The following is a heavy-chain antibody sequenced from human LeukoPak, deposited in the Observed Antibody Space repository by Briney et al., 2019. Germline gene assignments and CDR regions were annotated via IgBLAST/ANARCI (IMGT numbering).Heavy chain of an antibody. CDR3: AKDRSGGGDYYFGMDV. Sequence: GGSLRLSCAASGLTFSSYAMSWVRQAPGKGLEWVSSISGSGGSTYYADSVKGRFTISRDNSQNTLYLQMNSLRAEDTAVYYCAKDRSGGGDYYFGMDVWAQGPRSSSP. V-gene: IGHV3-23*01. J-gene: IGHJ6*02. CDR1: GLTFSSYA. CDR2: ISGSGGST. D-gene: IGHD6-19*01.